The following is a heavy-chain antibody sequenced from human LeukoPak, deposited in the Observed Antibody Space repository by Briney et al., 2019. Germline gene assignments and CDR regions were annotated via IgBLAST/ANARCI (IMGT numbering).Heavy chain of an antibody. J-gene: IGHJ4*02. CDR1: GYTFTSYG. D-gene: IGHD3-9*01. CDR2: ISAYNGDT. CDR3: ARDRLPLSIFRECDF. Sequence: ASVKVSCKASGYTFTSYGISWVRQAPGQGLEWMGWISAYNGDTNYAQKLQGRVTMTTDTSTSTAYMELRSLRSDDTAVYFCARDRLPLSIFRECDFWGQGTLVTVSS. V-gene: IGHV1-18*01.